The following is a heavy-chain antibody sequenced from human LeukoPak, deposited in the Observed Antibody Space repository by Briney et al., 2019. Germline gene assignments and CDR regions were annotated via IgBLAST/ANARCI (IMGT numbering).Heavy chain of an antibody. CDR2: IYYSGST. CDR1: GGSISSYY. V-gene: IGHV4-59*01. J-gene: IGHJ4*02. Sequence: SETLSLTCTVSGGSISSYYWSWIRQPPGKGLEWIGYIYYSGSTNYNPSLKSRVTISVDTSKNQFSLKLSSVTAADTAVYYCARAPYYYDSSGYYKSHTPSYYFDYWGQGTLVTVSS. CDR3: ARAPYYYDSSGYYKSHTPSYYFDY. D-gene: IGHD3-22*01.